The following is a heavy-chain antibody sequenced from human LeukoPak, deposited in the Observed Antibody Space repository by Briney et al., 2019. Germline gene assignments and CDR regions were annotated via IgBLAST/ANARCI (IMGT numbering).Heavy chain of an antibody. D-gene: IGHD5-24*01. CDR2: INSDGSST. CDR1: GFTFSSYW. J-gene: IGHJ4*02. Sequence: GRSLRLSCAASGFTFSSYWMHWVRHAPGKGLVWVSRINSDGSSTSYADSVKGRFTISRDNAKNTLYLQMNSLRAEDTAVYYCARPTRRDGDSGVGYWGQGTLVTVAS. CDR3: ARPTRRDGDSGVGY. V-gene: IGHV3-74*01.